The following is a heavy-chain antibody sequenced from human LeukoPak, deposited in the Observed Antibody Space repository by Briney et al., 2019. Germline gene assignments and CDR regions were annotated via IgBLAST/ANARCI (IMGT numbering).Heavy chain of an antibody. Sequence: GGSLRLSCAASGFTVSSNYMSWVRQAPGKGLEWVSVIYSGGSTYYADSVKGRFTISRDNSKNTLYLQMNSLRAEDTAVYYCAREGVRSYYYMDVWGKGTTVTVSS. D-gene: IGHD3-3*01. V-gene: IGHV3-53*01. CDR2: IYSGGST. J-gene: IGHJ6*03. CDR3: AREGVRSYYYMDV. CDR1: GFTVSSNY.